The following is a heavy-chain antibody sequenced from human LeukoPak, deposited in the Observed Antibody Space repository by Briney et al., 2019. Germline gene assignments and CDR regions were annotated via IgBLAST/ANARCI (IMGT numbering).Heavy chain of an antibody. J-gene: IGHJ3*02. V-gene: IGHV4-30-4*08. D-gene: IGHD3-3*01. CDR3: ARSHYDFWSGYYGAFDI. Sequence: PSETLSLTCTVSGGSISSGDYYWSWIRQPPGKGLEWIGYIYYSGSTYYNPSLKSRVTISVDTSKNQFSLKLSSVTAADTAVYYCARSHYDFWSGYYGAFDIWGQGTMVTVSS. CDR1: GGSISSGDYY. CDR2: IYYSGST.